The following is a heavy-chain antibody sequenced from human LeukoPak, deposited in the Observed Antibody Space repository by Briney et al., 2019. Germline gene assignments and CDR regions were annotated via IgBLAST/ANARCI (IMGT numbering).Heavy chain of an antibody. D-gene: IGHD3-22*01. CDR1: GFIFNNNT. J-gene: IGHJ4*02. CDR2: ISSTSTYI. Sequence: GGSLRLSCAASGFIFNNNTMNWVRQAPGKGLEWVASISSTSTYIYYADLVKGRFTVSRDNAKNSLYLQMNSLTADDTALYYCASSRYYYDTSTYYYLHYFDYWGQGALVTVSS. CDR3: ASSRYYYDTSTYYYLHYFDY. V-gene: IGHV3-21*01.